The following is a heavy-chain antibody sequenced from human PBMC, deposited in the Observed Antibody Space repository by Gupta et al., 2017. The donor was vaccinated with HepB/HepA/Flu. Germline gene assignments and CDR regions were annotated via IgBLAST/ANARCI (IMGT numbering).Heavy chain of an antibody. J-gene: IGHJ6*02. CDR2: IIPILGIA. Sequence: QVQLVQSGAEVKKPGSSVKVSCKASAGTFTSYAISWVRQAPGQGLEWMGRIIPILGIANYAQKFQGRVTITADKPTSTAYMELSSLRSEDTAVYYCARCSGGSCFRSEGYYYYGMDVWGQGTTVTVSS. D-gene: IGHD2-15*01. CDR1: AGTFTSYA. CDR3: ARCSGGSCFRSEGYYYYGMDV. V-gene: IGHV1-69*04.